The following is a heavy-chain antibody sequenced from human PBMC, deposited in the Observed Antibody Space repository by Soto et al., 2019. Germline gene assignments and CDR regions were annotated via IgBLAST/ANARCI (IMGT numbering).Heavy chain of an antibody. V-gene: IGHV4-34*01. CDR2: IDHSGST. Sequence: LSLTCAVYGGSFSGYYWSWIRQPPGKGLEWIGEIDHSGSTNYNPSLKSRVTISVDTSKNQFSLKLSSVTAADTAVYYCARVPKGYYDFWSGYYTDYYYGMDVWGQGTTVTVS. D-gene: IGHD3-3*01. CDR3: ARVPKGYYDFWSGYYTDYYYGMDV. J-gene: IGHJ6*02. CDR1: GGSFSGYY.